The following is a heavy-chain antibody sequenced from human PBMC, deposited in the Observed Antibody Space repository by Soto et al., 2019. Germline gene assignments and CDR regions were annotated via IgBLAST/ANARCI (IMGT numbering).Heavy chain of an antibody. CDR3: AREGDGYNTGTIDY. CDR1: GGSISSYY. D-gene: IGHD5-12*01. CDR2: IYYSGST. Sequence: SETLSLTCTVSGGSISSYYWSWIRQPPGKGLEWIGYIYYSGSTNYNPSLKSRVTISVDTSKNQFSLKLSSVTAADTAVYYCAREGDGYNTGTIDYWGQGTLVTVSS. V-gene: IGHV4-59*01. J-gene: IGHJ4*02.